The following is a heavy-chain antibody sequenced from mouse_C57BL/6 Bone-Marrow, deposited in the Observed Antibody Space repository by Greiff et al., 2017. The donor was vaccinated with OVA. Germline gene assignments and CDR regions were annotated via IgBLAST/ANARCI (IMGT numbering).Heavy chain of an antibody. D-gene: IGHD2-2*01. Sequence: EVKLEESGGGLVQPGESLKLSCESNEYEFPSHDMSWVRKTPEKRLELVAAINSDGGSTYYPDTMERRFIISRDNTKKTLYLQMSSLRSEDTALYYCARHGDYGYDEGTWFAYWGQGTLVTVSA. V-gene: IGHV5-2*03. CDR2: INSDGGST. J-gene: IGHJ3*01. CDR3: ARHGDYGYDEGTWFAY. CDR1: EYEFPSHD.